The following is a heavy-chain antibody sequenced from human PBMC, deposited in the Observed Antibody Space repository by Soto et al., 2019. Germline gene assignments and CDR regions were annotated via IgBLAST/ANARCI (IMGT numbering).Heavy chain of an antibody. V-gene: IGHV4-39*01. D-gene: IGHD5-12*01. CDR3: ACVRRGGYDSLRYYYGMDV. J-gene: IGHJ6*02. CDR1: GGSISSSSYY. CDR2: IYYSGST. Sequence: QLQLQESGPGLVKPSETLSLTCTVSGGSISSSSYYWGWIRQPPGKGLEWMGSIYYSGSTYYNPSLKSRVTISVDTSKNQFSLKLSSVTAADTAVYYCACVRRGGYDSLRYYYGMDVWGQGTTVTVSS.